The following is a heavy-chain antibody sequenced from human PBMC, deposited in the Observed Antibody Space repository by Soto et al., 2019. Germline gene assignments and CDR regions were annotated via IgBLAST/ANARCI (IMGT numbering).Heavy chain of an antibody. Sequence: GGSLRLSCAASGFTFSSYAMSWVRQAPGKGLEWVSAISGRGGSTYYADSVKGRFTISRDNSKNTLYLQMNSLRAEDTAVYYCAKDTGITGTTFGYWGQGTLVTVSS. D-gene: IGHD1-7*01. CDR2: ISGRGGST. CDR1: GFTFSSYA. CDR3: AKDTGITGTTFGY. J-gene: IGHJ4*02. V-gene: IGHV3-23*01.